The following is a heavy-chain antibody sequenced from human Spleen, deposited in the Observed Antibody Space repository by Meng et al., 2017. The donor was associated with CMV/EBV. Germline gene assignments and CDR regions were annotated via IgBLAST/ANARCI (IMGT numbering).Heavy chain of an antibody. CDR1: GFTFSNYW. D-gene: IGHD3-3*01. Sequence: GGSLRLSCAASGFTFSNYWMYWVRQAPGKGLVWVSRINSYGTTTGYADSVKGRFTISRDNAKNSLYLQMNSLRAEDTAVYYCARDKKRFLEWLSQPTRASYYYYYGMDVWGQGTTVTVSS. CDR3: ARDKKRFLEWLSQPTRASYYYYYGMDV. CDR2: INSYGTTT. J-gene: IGHJ6*02. V-gene: IGHV3-74*01.